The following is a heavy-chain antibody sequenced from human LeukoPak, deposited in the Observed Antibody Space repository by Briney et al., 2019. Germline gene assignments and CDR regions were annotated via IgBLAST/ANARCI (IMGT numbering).Heavy chain of an antibody. CDR3: ARDRAGYNWNQPRMDYYYYGMDV. V-gene: IGHV1-69*04. CDR2: IIPILGIA. CDR1: GGTFSSYA. J-gene: IGHJ6*02. D-gene: IGHD1-20*01. Sequence: SVKVSCKASGGTFSSYAISWVRQAPGQGLEWMGRIIPILGIANYAQKFQGRVTITADKSTSTAYMELRSLRSDDTAVYYCARDRAGYNWNQPRMDYYYYGMDVWGQGTTVTVSS.